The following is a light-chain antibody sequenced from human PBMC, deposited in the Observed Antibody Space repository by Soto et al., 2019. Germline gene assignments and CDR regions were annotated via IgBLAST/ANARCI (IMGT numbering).Light chain of an antibody. J-gene: IGLJ3*02. CDR3: CSYAHTSRV. Sequence: QSALTQPRSVSGSPGQSVTFPCTGTSGDIGAYNYVSWYQFHPGKAPKMIIYDVNKRPSGVPDRFSGSKSGNTASLTISWLQAEDEADYYCCSYAHTSRVFGGGTKVTVL. CDR1: SGDIGAYNY. CDR2: DVN. V-gene: IGLV2-11*01.